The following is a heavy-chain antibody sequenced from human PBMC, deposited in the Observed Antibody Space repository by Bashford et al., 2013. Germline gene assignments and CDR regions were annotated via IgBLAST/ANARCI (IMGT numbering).Heavy chain of an antibody. CDR1: GGSFSGYQ. V-gene: IGHV4-34*01. D-gene: IGHD5-12*01. CDR3: ARGRRSRIVAAFDY. CDR2: IDHSGRT. J-gene: IGHJ4*02. Sequence: SETRVPSPWSAVYGGSFSGYQWSWIRQPPEKGLEWFGEIDHSGRTNYNPSLKSRVTISVDTSKNQFSLKLSSVTAADTAVYYCARGRRSRIVAAFDYWGQGTLVTVSS.